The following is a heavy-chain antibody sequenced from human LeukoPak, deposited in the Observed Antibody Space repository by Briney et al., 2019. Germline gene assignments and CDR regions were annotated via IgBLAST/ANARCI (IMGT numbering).Heavy chain of an antibody. D-gene: IGHD2-2*01. CDR1: GGSFSGYY. J-gene: IGHJ6*03. V-gene: IGHV4-34*01. CDR3: ARGSGYCSSTSCYFYYYYMDV. Sequence: PSETLSLTCAVYGGSFSGYYWSWIRQPPGKGLEWIGEINHSGSTNYNPSLKSRVTISVDTSKNQFSLKLSSVTAADTAVYYCARGSGYCSSTSCYFYYYYMDVWGKGATVTVSS. CDR2: INHSGST.